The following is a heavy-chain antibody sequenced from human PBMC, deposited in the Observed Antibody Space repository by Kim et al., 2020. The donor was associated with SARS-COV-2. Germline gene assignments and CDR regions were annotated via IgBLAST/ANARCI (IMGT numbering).Heavy chain of an antibody. V-gene: IGHV1-69*13. D-gene: IGHD2-8*01. CDR1: GGSFSHYE. CDR2: IIPISATL. Sequence: SVKVSCKAXGGSFSHYEFNWVRQAPGQGLEWRGGIIPISATLHYAQQFQGRLTISADESTNTVYMELSSLRSEDTALSYCARDNDDGVVIYALEIWGPGTMVIVSS. J-gene: IGHJ3*02. CDR3: ARDNDDGVVIYALEI.